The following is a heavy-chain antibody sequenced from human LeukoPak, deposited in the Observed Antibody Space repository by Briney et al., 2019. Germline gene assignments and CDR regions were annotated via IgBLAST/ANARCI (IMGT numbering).Heavy chain of an antibody. V-gene: IGHV3-30*02. CDR1: GFTFSYFG. J-gene: IGHJ4*02. Sequence: SGGSLRLSCVASGFTFSYFGMHWVRQAPGKGLEWVAFIRYDGSNEYYAESVKGRFTISRDNSKNTLYLQMNSLRAEDTAVYYCAKLGFGEPIGDYWGQGTLVTVSS. D-gene: IGHD3-10*01. CDR3: AKLGFGEPIGDY. CDR2: IRYDGSNE.